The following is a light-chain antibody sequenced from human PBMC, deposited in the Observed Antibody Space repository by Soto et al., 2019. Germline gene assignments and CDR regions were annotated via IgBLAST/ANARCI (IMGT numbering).Light chain of an antibody. CDR2: SNN. J-gene: IGLJ2*01. CDR1: SSNIGSNY. V-gene: IGLV1-47*02. Sequence: QSAVTQPPSASGTPGQRVTISCSGSSSNIGSNYVFWYQQLPGTAPKLLIYSNNQRPSGVPDRFSGSKSGTSASLAISGLRSEDEADYYCAAWDDSLSGGVFGGGTQLTVL. CDR3: AAWDDSLSGGV.